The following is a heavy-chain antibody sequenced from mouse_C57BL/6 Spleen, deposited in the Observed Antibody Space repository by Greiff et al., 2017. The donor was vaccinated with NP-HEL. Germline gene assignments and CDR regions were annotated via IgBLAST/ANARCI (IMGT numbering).Heavy chain of an antibody. CDR3: TRGAYYSNYDYAMDY. D-gene: IGHD2-5*01. CDR2: IDPETGGT. CDR1: GYTFTDYE. V-gene: IGHV1-15*01. Sequence: VKLMESGAELVRPGASVTLSCKASGYTFTDYEMHWVKQTPVHGLEWIGAIDPETGGTAYNQKFKGKAILTADKSSSTAYMELRSLTSEDSAVYYCTRGAYYSNYDYAMDYWGQGTSVTVSS. J-gene: IGHJ4*01.